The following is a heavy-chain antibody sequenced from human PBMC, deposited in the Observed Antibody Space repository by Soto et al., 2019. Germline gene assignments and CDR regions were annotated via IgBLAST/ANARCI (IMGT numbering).Heavy chain of an antibody. J-gene: IGHJ3*02. V-gene: IGHV3-23*01. CDR2: ISGSGGST. CDR1: GFTFSSYA. D-gene: IGHD2-15*01. Sequence: EVQLLESGGGLVQPGGSLRLSCAASGFTFSSYAMSWVRQAPGKGLEWVSAISGSGGSTYYADSVKGRFNISRDNCKKQLHLQMSSLKDEDTAVYYCAKDMDVVVVAATPIGAFDIWGQGTMVTVSS. CDR3: AKDMDVVVVAATPIGAFDI.